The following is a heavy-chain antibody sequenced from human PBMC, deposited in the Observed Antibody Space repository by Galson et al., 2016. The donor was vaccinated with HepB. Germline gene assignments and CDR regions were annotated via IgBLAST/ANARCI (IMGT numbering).Heavy chain of an antibody. CDR1: GGTFSGYQ. Sequence: ETLSLTCAVYGGTFSGYQWSWVRQSPGKGLEWIGQINHSGSTKYNPSLKSRVTISVDTSKNQFSLMLRSVTAADSAFYYCARGVPGYWGQGILVTVSS. V-gene: IGHV4-34*01. CDR2: INHSGST. J-gene: IGHJ4*02. CDR3: ARGVPGY.